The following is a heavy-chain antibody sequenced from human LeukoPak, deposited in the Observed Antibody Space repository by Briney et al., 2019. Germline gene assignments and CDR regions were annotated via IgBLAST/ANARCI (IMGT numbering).Heavy chain of an antibody. CDR2: IYHSGST. Sequence: SETLSLTCDVSGYSISSGSYWGWIRQPPGKGLEWIGSIYHSGSTYYEPSLKSRVTISVDTSKNQFSLNLKSVTAADMATYYCAVKRAYTFWFADWGQGTLVTVSS. CDR3: AVKRAYTFWFAD. V-gene: IGHV4-38-2*01. CDR1: GYSISSGSY. J-gene: IGHJ4*02. D-gene: IGHD5-18*01.